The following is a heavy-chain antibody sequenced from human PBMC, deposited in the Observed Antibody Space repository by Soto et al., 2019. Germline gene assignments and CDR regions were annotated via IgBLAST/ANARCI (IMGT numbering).Heavy chain of an antibody. J-gene: IGHJ6*02. CDR3: ARLSRNTLVPYYDGMDV. CDR2: ISSNGVST. V-gene: IGHV3-64*01. Sequence: GGSLRLSCAASGFTFSSYAMHWVRQAPGKGLEYVSAISSNGVSTYYANSVKGRFTISRDNSKNKLYLQMGSLRAEDMAVYYCARLSRNTLVPYYDGMDVWGQGTTVTVSS. CDR1: GFTFSSYA. D-gene: IGHD6-13*01.